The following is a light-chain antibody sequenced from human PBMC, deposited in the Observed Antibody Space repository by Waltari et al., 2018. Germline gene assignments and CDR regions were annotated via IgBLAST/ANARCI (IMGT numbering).Light chain of an antibody. V-gene: IGKV3-20*01. CDR3: QQCASSPLT. J-gene: IGKJ4*01. CDR2: DAS. CDR1: QSVGNNY. Sequence: EIVLTQSPGILSLSPGERATLSCRASQSVGNNYLTWYQQKPGQAPRLLIYDASSRATGIPDRFSGSGSGTDFTLTISRLEPDDFAVYYCQQCASSPLTFGGGTKVEIK.